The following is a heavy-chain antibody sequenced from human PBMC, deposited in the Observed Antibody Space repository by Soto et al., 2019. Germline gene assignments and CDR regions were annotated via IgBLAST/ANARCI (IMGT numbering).Heavy chain of an antibody. D-gene: IGHD2-21*01. V-gene: IGHV1-69*02. CDR3: TIGSWSGEVFDI. J-gene: IGHJ3*02. CDR2: IIPMLGVR. CDR1: GGTFSTYS. Sequence: QVQLVQSGAEVKKPGSSVKVSCKDSGGTFSTYSMFWVRQAPGQGLEGMGRIIPMLGVRNYAQRFQDRVTITADKSTATVNMELSSLRSEDTALYYCTIGSWSGEVFDIWGQGTMVTVSS.